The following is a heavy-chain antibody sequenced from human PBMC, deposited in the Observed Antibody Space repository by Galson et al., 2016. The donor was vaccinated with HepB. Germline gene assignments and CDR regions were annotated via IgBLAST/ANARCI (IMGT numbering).Heavy chain of an antibody. CDR2: ITSSGSYV. Sequence: SLRLSCAVSGFTFSSYSMNWVRQAPGEGLEWVSSITSSGSYVYYADSLKGRFNISRDNARNSLFLQMNSLRAEDTAVYYCARTARGELSHPDYWGQGTLVTVSS. D-gene: IGHD3-16*02. CDR1: GFTFSSYS. V-gene: IGHV3-21*01. J-gene: IGHJ4*02. CDR3: ARTARGELSHPDY.